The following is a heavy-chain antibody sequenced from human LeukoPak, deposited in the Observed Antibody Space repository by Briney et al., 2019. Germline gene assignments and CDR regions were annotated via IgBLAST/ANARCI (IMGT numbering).Heavy chain of an antibody. Sequence: SETLSLTCAVYGGSFSASYWGWIRQPPNKGLEWIGEINHSGGTNYNPSLKSRVTISIDTSKNQFSLRLRSVTAADTALYYCTRSPPPGATAYGVVDLWGQGTLVTVSS. J-gene: IGHJ4*02. CDR2: INHSGGT. V-gene: IGHV4-34*01. D-gene: IGHD2-2*01. CDR3: TRSPPPGATAYGVVDL. CDR1: GGSFSASY.